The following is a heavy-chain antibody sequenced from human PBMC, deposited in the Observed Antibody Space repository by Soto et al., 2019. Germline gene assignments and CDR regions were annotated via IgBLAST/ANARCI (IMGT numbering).Heavy chain of an antibody. CDR1: GVSISNNNL. V-gene: IGHV4-4*02. CDR2: SYHSSAT. Sequence: ETLSLTCVVSGVSISNNNLWTWVRQPGGEGVWWISDSYHSSATNYNPSLRSRVTLSVDKSNNQVSLRMNSVTAADTDVYYCAGRLIEAPERFDHWGPGTLVTVSS. CDR3: AGRLIEAPERFDH. J-gene: IGHJ5*02. D-gene: IGHD6-6*01.